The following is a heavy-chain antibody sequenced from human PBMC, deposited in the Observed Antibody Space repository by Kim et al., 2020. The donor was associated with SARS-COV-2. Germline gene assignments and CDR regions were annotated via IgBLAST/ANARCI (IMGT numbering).Heavy chain of an antibody. J-gene: IGHJ4*02. CDR2: ISAYNGNT. Sequence: ASVKVSCKASGYTFTSYNISWVRQAPGQGLEWTGWISAYNGNTNYPQKLQGRVTMTTDTSTSTAYMELRSLRSDDTAVYYCARTYCSGGSCYLSSGWYYFDYWGQGTLVTVSS. D-gene: IGHD2-15*01. CDR1: GYTFTSYN. CDR3: ARTYCSGGSCYLSSGWYYFDY. V-gene: IGHV1-18*01.